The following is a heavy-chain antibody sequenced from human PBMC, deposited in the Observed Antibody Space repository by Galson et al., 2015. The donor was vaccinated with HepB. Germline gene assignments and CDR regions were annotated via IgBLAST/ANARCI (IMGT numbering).Heavy chain of an antibody. CDR1: GGSLSGDT. CDR2: VSHSDTN. Sequence: SASLSLTCAVYGGSLSGDTWNWIRRYPGKGLEWIGEVSHSDTNTYNPSLKSRLSTSVDMTKNQFFLKLTSVTAADTAVYYCAKGRRVRRYHYYYMDVWGTGTTVTVSS. D-gene: IGHD2-2*01. CDR3: AKGRRVRRYHYYYMDV. J-gene: IGHJ6*03. V-gene: IGHV4-34*01.